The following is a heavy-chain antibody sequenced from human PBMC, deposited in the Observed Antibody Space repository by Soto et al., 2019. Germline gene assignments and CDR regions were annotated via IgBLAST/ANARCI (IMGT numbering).Heavy chain of an antibody. J-gene: IGHJ5*02. Sequence: TLSLTCTVSGGSISSYYWSWIRQPPGKGLEWIGYIYYSASTTNYNPSLKSRVTISVDTSKNQFSLKLSSVTAADTAVYYCAGERAAATTYWWFDPWGEGTLVTVSS. CDR3: AGERAAATTYWWFDP. V-gene: IGHV4-59*01. CDR2: IYYSAST. CDR1: GGSISSYY. D-gene: IGHD4-17*01.